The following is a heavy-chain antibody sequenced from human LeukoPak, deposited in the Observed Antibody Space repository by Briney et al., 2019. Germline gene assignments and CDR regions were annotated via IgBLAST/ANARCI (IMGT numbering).Heavy chain of an antibody. CDR2: IKQDGSEK. J-gene: IGHJ4*02. CDR3: ARSSLYCSGGSCYPGVFDY. D-gene: IGHD2-15*01. Sequence: GGSLRLSCAASGFTFSSYWMSWVRQAPGKGLEWVANIKQDGSEKYYVDSVKGRFTISRDNAKNSLYLQMNSLRAEDTAVYYCARSSLYCSGGSCYPGVFDYWGQGTLVTVSS. V-gene: IGHV3-7*01. CDR1: GFTFSSYW.